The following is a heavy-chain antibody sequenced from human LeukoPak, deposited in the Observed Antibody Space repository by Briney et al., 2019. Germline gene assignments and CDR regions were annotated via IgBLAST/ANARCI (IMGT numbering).Heavy chain of an antibody. CDR3: ARHGSGWYFDY. Sequence: SETLSLTCAVSGSSISTGYYWSWTRQPPGKGLEYIGSVFHTGKVYHNPSLESRVTMSVDTSKNQFSLKLSSVTAADTAVYYCARHGSGWYFDYWGQGTLVTVSS. D-gene: IGHD6-19*01. V-gene: IGHV4-38-2*01. J-gene: IGHJ4*02. CDR2: VFHTGKV. CDR1: GSSISTGYY.